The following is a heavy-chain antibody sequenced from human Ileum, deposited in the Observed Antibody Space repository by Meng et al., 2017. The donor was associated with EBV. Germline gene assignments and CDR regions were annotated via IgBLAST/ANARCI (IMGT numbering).Heavy chain of an antibody. D-gene: IGHD3-9*01. CDR2: MYDSENA. CDR1: GGSVSSNDYH. J-gene: IGHJ5*02. V-gene: IGHV4-61*03. Sequence: QVELQASGPGLGKASETLSLTCSGSGGSVSSNDYHWSWIRQPPGKGLEWIGCMYDSENAKYNPSLNSRVTISIDTTRNHFVLKLTSVTAADTAVYYCAYYFVGRGGPGSWGQGTLVTVSS. CDR3: AYYFVGRGGPGS.